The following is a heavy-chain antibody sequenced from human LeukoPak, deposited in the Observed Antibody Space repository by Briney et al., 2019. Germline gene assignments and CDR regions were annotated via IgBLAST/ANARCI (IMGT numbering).Heavy chain of an antibody. CDR3: ARGPTHSSSWYQY. V-gene: IGHV3-48*03. CDR1: GFTFSTYE. Sequence: GGSLRLSCAASGFTFSTYEMNWVRQAPAEGLDWVSWTSSSGTTKYYADSVKGRFTISRDNAKNSLYLQMNSLRDEDTAVYYCARGPTHSSSWYQYWGQGTLVTVSS. J-gene: IGHJ4*02. D-gene: IGHD6-13*01. CDR2: TSSSGTTK.